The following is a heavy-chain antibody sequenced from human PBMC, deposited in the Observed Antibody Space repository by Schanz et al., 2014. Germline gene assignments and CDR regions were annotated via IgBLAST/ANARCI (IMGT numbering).Heavy chain of an antibody. V-gene: IGHV3-23*01. CDR1: GFTFNSYA. CDR3: ARGTDWNLHY. CDR2: ISHSGGSK. J-gene: IGHJ4*02. Sequence: DVQLLESGGGLVQPGGSLRLSCAASGFTFNSYAMTWVRQAPGKGLEWVSSISHSGGSKYYADSVKGRFTMSRDNSKNTLYLQMNSLRAGDTAVYYCARGTDWNLHYWGQGALVTVSS. D-gene: IGHD1-1*01.